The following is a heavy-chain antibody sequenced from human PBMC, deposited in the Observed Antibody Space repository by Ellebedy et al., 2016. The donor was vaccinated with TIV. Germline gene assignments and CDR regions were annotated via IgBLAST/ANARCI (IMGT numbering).Heavy chain of an antibody. CDR3: ARRNHYKYAMDI. D-gene: IGHD1-14*01. J-gene: IGHJ6*02. CDR2: INAGNGNT. Sequence: AASVKVSCKASGYTFNIYALHWVRLAPGQSLEWMGWINAGNGNTKYSQKFQGRVTITRDTSANTAYMELSSLRSEDTAVYYCARRNHYKYAMDIWGQGTTVTVSS. V-gene: IGHV1-3*01. CDR1: GYTFNIYA.